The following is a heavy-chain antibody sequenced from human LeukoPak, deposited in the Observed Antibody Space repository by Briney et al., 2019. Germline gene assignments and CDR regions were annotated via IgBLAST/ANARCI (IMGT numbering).Heavy chain of an antibody. D-gene: IGHD3-22*01. CDR1: GYTFTSYD. CDR3: ATRGGDSSGYYSSSFDY. Sequence: ASVKVSCKASGYTFTSYDINWVRQATGQGLEWMGWMNPNSGNTGYAQKFQGRVTMTRNTSISTAYMELSSLRSEDTAVYYCATRGGDSSGYYSSSFDYWGQGTLVTVSS. J-gene: IGHJ4*02. V-gene: IGHV1-8*01. CDR2: MNPNSGNT.